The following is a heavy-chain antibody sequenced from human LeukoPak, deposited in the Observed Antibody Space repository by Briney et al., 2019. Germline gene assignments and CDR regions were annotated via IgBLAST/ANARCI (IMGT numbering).Heavy chain of an antibody. D-gene: IGHD6-13*01. CDR3: ARDRKGSGSSWYDPLVY. CDR1: GLSLTHDG. J-gene: IGHJ4*02. V-gene: IGHV1-18*01. Sequence: ASVKVSCKASGLSLTHDGISWVRQAPGQGLVWMGWISFHNGDTLYAQNFQGRLTVTTDTSTSTAYMELTSLTSDDTAVYFCARDRKGSGSSWYDPLVYWGQGTLVTVSS. CDR2: ISFHNGDT.